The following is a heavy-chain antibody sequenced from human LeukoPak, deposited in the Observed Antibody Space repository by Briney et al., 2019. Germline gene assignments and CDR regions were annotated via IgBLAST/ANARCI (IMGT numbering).Heavy chain of an antibody. CDR3: ARENFGVALSPIDY. CDR1: GGSISSGDYY. D-gene: IGHD3-3*01. V-gene: IGHV4-30-4*01. J-gene: IGHJ4*02. Sequence: SETLSLTCTVSGGSISSGDYYWIWIRQPPGKGLEWIGYIYYSGSTYYNPSLKSRVTISVDTSKNQFSLKLSSVTAADTAVYYCARENFGVALSPIDYWGQGTLVTVSS. CDR2: IYYSGST.